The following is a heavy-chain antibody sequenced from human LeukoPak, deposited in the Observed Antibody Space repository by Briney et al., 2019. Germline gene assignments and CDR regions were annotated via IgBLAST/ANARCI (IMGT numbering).Heavy chain of an antibody. J-gene: IGHJ1*01. V-gene: IGHV3-11*01. CDR2: ISTGRPL. Sequence: GAHKLPLSASGIPFNYLSLTWIPQAPGKGPGSGSNISTGRPLYDADSVRGRFTISRDNAKTSLYLLMNSLRAEDTAVCYCARGTWYPTAAGPYFQNWGQGTLVTVSS. D-gene: IGHD6-13*01. CDR3: ARGTWYPTAAGPYFQN. CDR1: GIPFNYLS.